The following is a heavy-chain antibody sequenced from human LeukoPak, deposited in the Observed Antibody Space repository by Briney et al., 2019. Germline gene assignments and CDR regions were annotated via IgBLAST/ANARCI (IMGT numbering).Heavy chain of an antibody. CDR3: ARDLSNGGFSD. CDR1: GFTFSSYE. CDR2: ISGISHNI. D-gene: IGHD3-10*01. J-gene: IGHJ4*02. Sequence: GGSLRLSCATSGFTFSSYEMNWIRQAPGKGLEWVSYISGISHNIQYADSVKGRFTVSRDNAKKSLYLQMNSLRAEDTAVYFCARDLSNGGFSDWDQGTLVTVSS. V-gene: IGHV3-48*03.